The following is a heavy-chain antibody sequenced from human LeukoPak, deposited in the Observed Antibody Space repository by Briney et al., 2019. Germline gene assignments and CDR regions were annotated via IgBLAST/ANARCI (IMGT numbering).Heavy chain of an antibody. CDR3: ARSSWSKSMAYYYGMDV. Sequence: SETLSLTCTVSGGSISSYYWSWIRQPPGKGLEWTGYIYYSGSTNYNPSLKSRVTISVDTSKNQFSLKLSSVTAADTAVYYCARSSWSKSMAYYYGMDVWGQGTTVTVSS. V-gene: IGHV4-59*01. J-gene: IGHJ6*02. CDR1: GGSISSYY. CDR2: IYYSGST. D-gene: IGHD6-13*01.